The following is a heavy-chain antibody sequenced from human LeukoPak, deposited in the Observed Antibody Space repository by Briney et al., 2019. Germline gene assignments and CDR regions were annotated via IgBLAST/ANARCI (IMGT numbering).Heavy chain of an antibody. D-gene: IGHD6-13*01. CDR2: IYYSGST. V-gene: IGHV4-39*01. CDR1: GGSISSSSYY. Sequence: PSETLSLTCTVSGGSISSSSYYWGWIRQPPGKGLEWIGSIYYSGSTYYNPSLKSRVTISVDTSKNQFSLKLSSVTAADTAVYYCARGREQQLGRPLDYWGQGTLVTVSS. CDR3: ARGREQQLGRPLDY. J-gene: IGHJ4*02.